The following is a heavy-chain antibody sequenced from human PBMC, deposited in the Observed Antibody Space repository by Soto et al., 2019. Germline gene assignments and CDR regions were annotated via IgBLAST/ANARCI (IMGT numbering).Heavy chain of an antibody. CDR3: AKDRNYPRDQFDD. V-gene: IGHV3-30-3*01. Sequence: LRLSCAPSGFTFSTYAMHWVRQAPGKGLEWVAVISYDGSNKYYADSVKGRFTISRDNSKNTLYLQMTGLRAEDTAIYYCAKDRNYPRDQFDDWGQGTLVTVSS. CDR2: ISYDGSNK. D-gene: IGHD1-7*01. CDR1: GFTFSTYA. J-gene: IGHJ4*02.